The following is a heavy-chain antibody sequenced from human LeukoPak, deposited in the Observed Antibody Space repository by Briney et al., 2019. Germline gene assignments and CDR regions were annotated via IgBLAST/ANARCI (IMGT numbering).Heavy chain of an antibody. CDR1: GGSISSYY. D-gene: IGHD7-27*01. J-gene: IGHJ6*03. CDR3: ASSLTAYYMDV. Sequence: PSETLSLTCTVSGGSISSYYWSWIRQPPGKGLEWIGYIYTSGSTNYNPSLKSRVTISVDTSKNQFFLKLSSVTAADTAVYYCASSLTAYYMDVWGKGTTVTVSS. V-gene: IGHV4-4*09. CDR2: IYTSGST.